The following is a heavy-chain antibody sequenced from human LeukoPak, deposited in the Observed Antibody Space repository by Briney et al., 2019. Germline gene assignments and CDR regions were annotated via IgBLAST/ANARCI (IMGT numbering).Heavy chain of an antibody. Sequence: PGGSLRLSCSASGFSFSDYDMNWVRQAPGKGLEWVSAISGRSSHIYYGESVKGRFTISRDNAKNSLYLQMDSLGVEDTAVYCCGRAFPPLRTSSAGDLWGQGTLVIVS. CDR3: GRAFPPLRTSSAGDL. V-gene: IGHV3-21*01. CDR1: GFSFSDYD. J-gene: IGHJ1*01. CDR2: ISGRSSHI. D-gene: IGHD3-16*01.